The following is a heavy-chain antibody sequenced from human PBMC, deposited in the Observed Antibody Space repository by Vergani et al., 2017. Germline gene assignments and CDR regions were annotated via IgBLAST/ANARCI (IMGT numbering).Heavy chain of an antibody. CDR1: GFTFDDYA. CDR2: ISWNSGSI. V-gene: IGHV3-9*01. J-gene: IGHJ1*01. CDR3: AKGANDYGDYDI. D-gene: IGHD4-17*01. Sequence: EVQLVESGGGLVQPGRSLRLSCAASGFTFDDYAMHWVRQAPGKGLEWVSGISWNSGSIGYADSVKGRFTISRDNSKNTLHLQMNSLRAEDTAVYYCAKGANDYGDYDIWGQGTLVTVSS.